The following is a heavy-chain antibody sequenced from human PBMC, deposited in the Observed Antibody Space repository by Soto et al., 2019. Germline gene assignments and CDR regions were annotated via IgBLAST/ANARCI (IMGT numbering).Heavy chain of an antibody. CDR1: GGSISSYY. J-gene: IGHJ5*02. CDR2: IYYSGST. Sequence: SETLSLTCTVSGGSISSYYWSWIRQPPGKGLEWIGYIYYSGSTNYNPSLKSRVTISVDTSKNQFSLKLSSVTAADTAVYYCARGDSSSWYGWFDPWGQGNLVTVSS. CDR3: ARGDSSSWYGWFDP. D-gene: IGHD6-13*01. V-gene: IGHV4-59*08.